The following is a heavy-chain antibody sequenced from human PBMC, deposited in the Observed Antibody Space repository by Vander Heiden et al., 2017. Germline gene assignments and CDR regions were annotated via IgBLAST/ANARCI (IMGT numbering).Heavy chain of an antibody. CDR3: ARDRTFYGAGDDGFDV. Sequence: QVRLVESGGGVVQPGRSLRLSCAASGFTFSCYNMHWVRQAPGKGLEWVAVVWFDGGDKYYGDSVKGRFTISRDNSKNTVFLQIKSLRGEDTAVYYCARDRTFYGAGDDGFDVWGQGTMVSVSS. J-gene: IGHJ3*01. CDR1: GFTFSCYN. CDR2: VWFDGGDK. D-gene: IGHD3-16*01. V-gene: IGHV3-33*01.